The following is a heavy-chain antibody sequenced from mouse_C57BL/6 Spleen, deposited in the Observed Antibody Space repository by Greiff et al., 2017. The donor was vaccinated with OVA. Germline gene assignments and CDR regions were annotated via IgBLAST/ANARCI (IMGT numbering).Heavy chain of an antibody. V-gene: IGHV3-6*01. CDR3: ARDGSDSWFAY. Sequence: EVKLVESGPGLVKPSQSLSLTCSVTGYSITSGYYWNWIRQFPGNKLEWMGYISYDGSNNYNPSLKNRISITRDTSKNQFFLKLNSVTTEDTATYYCARDGSDSWFAYWGQGTLVTVSA. CDR2: ISYDGSN. CDR1: GYSITSGYY. J-gene: IGHJ3*01.